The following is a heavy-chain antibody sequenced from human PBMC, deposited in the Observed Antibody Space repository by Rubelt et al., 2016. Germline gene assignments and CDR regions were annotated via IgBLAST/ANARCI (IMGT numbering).Heavy chain of an antibody. V-gene: IGHV4-30-2*04. D-gene: IGHD3-22*01. Sequence: SRVTISEDTSKNQFSLKLNSVTAADTAVYYCARYQLAYYYDSSGYPNYFDSWGQGTLVTVSS. J-gene: IGHJ4*02. CDR3: ARYQLAYYYDSSGYPNYFDS.